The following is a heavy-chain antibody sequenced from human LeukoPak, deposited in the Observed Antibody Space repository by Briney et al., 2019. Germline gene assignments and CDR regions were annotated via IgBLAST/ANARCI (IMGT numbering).Heavy chain of an antibody. D-gene: IGHD6-13*01. Sequence: SVKVSCKASGGTFSSYAISWVRQAPGQGRDWMGGIIPIFGTANYAQKFQGRVTITADESTSTAYMELSSLRSEDTAVYYCARTGGSSWYQYFGFDYWGQGTLVTVSS. CDR2: IIPIFGTA. CDR3: ARTGGSSWYQYFGFDY. CDR1: GGTFSSYA. J-gene: IGHJ4*02. V-gene: IGHV1-69*13.